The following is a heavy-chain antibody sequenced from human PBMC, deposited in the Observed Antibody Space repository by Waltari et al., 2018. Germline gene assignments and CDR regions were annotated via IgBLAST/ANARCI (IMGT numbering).Heavy chain of an antibody. CDR1: GGPFSSYA. D-gene: IGHD5-12*01. V-gene: IGHV1-69*12. Sequence: QVQLVQSGAEVRKPGSSVKVSCKASGGPFSSYAIRWVRLAPGQGLQWIGGIIPIFPIVKYAQRFQDRVTITADESTSTAYMELSNLRSEDTAVYYCARGADGSNIYYYYYMDVWGKGTTVTVSS. CDR3: ARGADGSNIYYYYYMDV. J-gene: IGHJ6*03. CDR2: IIPIFPIV.